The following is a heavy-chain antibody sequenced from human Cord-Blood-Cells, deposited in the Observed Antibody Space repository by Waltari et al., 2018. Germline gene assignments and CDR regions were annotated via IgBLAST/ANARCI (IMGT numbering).Heavy chain of an antibody. J-gene: IGHJ2*01. CDR2: IYYSGST. Sequence: QVQLRESGPGPVKPSETLSLTCTVSGGSISSYYCTWIRHPPGKGREWTGYIYYSGSTNYNPSLKSRVTISVDTSKNQFSLKLSSVTAADTGVYYCARVERGYCSGGSCYYWYFDLWGRGTLVTVSS. CDR3: ARVERGYCSGGSCYYWYFDL. V-gene: IGHV4-59*01. D-gene: IGHD2-15*01. CDR1: GGSISSYY.